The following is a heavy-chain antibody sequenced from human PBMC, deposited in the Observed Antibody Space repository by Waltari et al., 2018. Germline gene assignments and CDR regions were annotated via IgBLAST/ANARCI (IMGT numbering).Heavy chain of an antibody. CDR1: GGSISSYY. CDR2: IYYSGST. J-gene: IGHJ4*02. V-gene: IGHV4-59*01. CDR3: ARSGATLNYFDY. D-gene: IGHD1-26*01. Sequence: QVQLQESGPGLVKPSETLSLTCTVSGGSISSYYWSWIRQPPGKGLEWIGYIYYSGSTNYNPSLKSRVTIAVHTSKNQFSLKLSSVTAADTAVYYCARSGATLNYFDYWGQGTLVTVSS.